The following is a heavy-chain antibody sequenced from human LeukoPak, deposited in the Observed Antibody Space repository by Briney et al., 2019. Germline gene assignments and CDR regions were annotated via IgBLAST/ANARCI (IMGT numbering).Heavy chain of an antibody. CDR1: GFTFSSYG. CDR2: ISYDGSNK. Sequence: GGSLRLSCAASGFTFSSYGMHRVRQAPGKGLEWVAVISYDGSNKYYADSVKGRFTISRDNSKNTLYLQMNSLRAEDTAVYYCAKDKHYYDSSGYYVYWGQGTLVTVSS. V-gene: IGHV3-30*18. CDR3: AKDKHYYDSSGYYVY. J-gene: IGHJ4*02. D-gene: IGHD3-22*01.